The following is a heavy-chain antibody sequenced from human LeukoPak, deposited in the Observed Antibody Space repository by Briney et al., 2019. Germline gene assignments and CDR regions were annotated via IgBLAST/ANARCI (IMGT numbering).Heavy chain of an antibody. CDR3: AKVWDTYYYDSSGSFDY. D-gene: IGHD3-22*01. Sequence: GGSLRLSCAASGFTFSSYAMSWVRQAPGKGLEWVSAISSSGGSTYYADSVKGRFTISRDNSKNTLYLQMNSLRAEDTAVYYCAKVWDTYYYDSSGSFDYWGQGTLVTVSS. J-gene: IGHJ4*02. CDR1: GFTFSSYA. CDR2: ISSSGGST. V-gene: IGHV3-23*01.